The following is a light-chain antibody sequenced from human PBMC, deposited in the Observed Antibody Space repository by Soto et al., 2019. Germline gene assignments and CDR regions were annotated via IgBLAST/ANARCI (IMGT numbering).Light chain of an antibody. CDR1: SIGSKS. CDR2: YDS. CDR3: QVWERSSDHVI. Sequence: SYELTQPPSVSLAPGQTASITCGGHSIGSKSVHWYQQKPGQAPIVVIYYDSDRPSGIPERFAGSNSGNTATLTISRVEAGDEADYYCQVWERSSDHVIFGGGTKVTVL. V-gene: IGLV3-21*01. J-gene: IGLJ2*01.